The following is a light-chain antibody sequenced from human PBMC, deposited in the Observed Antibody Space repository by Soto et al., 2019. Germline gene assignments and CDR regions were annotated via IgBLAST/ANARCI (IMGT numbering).Light chain of an antibody. CDR2: GAT. CDR3: QQCNDSPPWT. Sequence: DIVMTQSPATLSASPGERATLSCRASQDVGKKLAWYQQKPGQAPRLLIYGATTRATGIPARFSGSGSGTQFTLTISSLQSEDFAVYYCQQCNDSPPWTFGQGTKVEI. J-gene: IGKJ1*01. CDR1: QDVGKK. V-gene: IGKV3-15*01.